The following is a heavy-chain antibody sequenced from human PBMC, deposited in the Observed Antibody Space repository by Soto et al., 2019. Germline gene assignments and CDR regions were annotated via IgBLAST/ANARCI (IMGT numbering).Heavy chain of an antibody. V-gene: IGHV4-59*01. D-gene: IGHD5-18*01. Sequence: SETLSLTCTVSGGSISNYYWNWIRQSPGKGLEWIGYIYSSGSTHYNPSLQNRVTISIDTSKNQVSLKVNSVTAADTTVYYCARDHPHSYGVYYFDYWGQGTPVTVSS. CDR3: ARDHPHSYGVYYFDY. CDR2: IYSSGST. CDR1: GGSISNYY. J-gene: IGHJ4*02.